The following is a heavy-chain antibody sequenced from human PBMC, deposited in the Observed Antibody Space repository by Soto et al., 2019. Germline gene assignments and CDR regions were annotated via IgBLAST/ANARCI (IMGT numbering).Heavy chain of an antibody. J-gene: IGHJ4*02. D-gene: IGHD6-6*01. CDR2: IWYDGSNK. Sequence: QVQLVESGGGVVQPGRSLRLSCAASGFTFSSYGMHWVRQAPGKGLEWVALIWYDGSNKYYADSVKGRFTISRDNSKNTVYLQMNSLRAEDTAVYYCAIGGRCSSSCPTDYWGQGTLVTVSS. CDR3: AIGGRCSSSCPTDY. CDR1: GFTFSSYG. V-gene: IGHV3-33*01.